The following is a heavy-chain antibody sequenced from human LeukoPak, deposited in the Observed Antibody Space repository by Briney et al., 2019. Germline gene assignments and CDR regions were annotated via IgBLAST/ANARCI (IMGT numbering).Heavy chain of an antibody. V-gene: IGHV4-59*11. CDR3: ARESGYVTDPYYYHSLDV. J-gene: IGHJ6*02. CDR2: VYHSGAT. CDR1: GVSIRSHY. D-gene: IGHD5-12*01. Sequence: SETLSLTCTVSGVSIRSHYWSWLRQPPGKGLEWIGYVYHSGATNYNPSLKSRATISMDTSKSQFSLTVRSVTAADTAVYFCARESGYVTDPYYYHSLDVWGQGTTVTVSS.